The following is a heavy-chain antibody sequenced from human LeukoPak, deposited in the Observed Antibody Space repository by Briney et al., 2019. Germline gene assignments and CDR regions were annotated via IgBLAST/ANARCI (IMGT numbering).Heavy chain of an antibody. J-gene: IGHJ4*02. V-gene: IGHV3-23*01. Sequence: PGRSLRLSCAASGFTFSSFAMSWVRQAPGKGLEWVSSVTGSGSVTSSTYYEDSVKGRFTISRDNSKNTLYLQMNSLRAEDTALYYCAKEGTYNNFWSGYFHWGQGALVTVSS. CDR2: VTGSGSVTSST. CDR1: GFTFSSFA. D-gene: IGHD3-3*01. CDR3: AKEGTYNNFWSGYFH.